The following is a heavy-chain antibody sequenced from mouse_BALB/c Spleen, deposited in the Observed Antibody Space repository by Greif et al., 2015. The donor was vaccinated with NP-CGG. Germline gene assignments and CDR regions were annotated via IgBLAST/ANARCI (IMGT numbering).Heavy chain of an antibody. CDR1: GYTFTSYW. D-gene: IGHD3-1*01. V-gene: IGHV1-69*02. CDR3: TTARTTVDY. CDR2: IYPSDSYT. Sequence: VQLQQSGAELVRPRASVKLSCKASGYTFTSYWINWVKQRPGQGLEWIGNIYPSDSYTNYNQKFKDKATLTVDKSSSTAYMQLSSPTSEDSAVYYCTTARTTVDYWGQGTSVTVSS. J-gene: IGHJ4*01.